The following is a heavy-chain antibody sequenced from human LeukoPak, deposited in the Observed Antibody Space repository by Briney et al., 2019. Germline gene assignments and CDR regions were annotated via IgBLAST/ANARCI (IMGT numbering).Heavy chain of an antibody. J-gene: IGHJ2*01. CDR1: GFTFDDYA. CDR3: AKDVGYSSGWYFDL. V-gene: IGHV3-9*01. CDR2: ISWNSGSI. D-gene: IGHD6-19*01. Sequence: GGSLRLSCAASGFTFDDYAMHWVRQAPGKGLEWVSGISWNSGSIGYADSVKGRFTISRDNAKNSLYLQMSSLRAEDTALYYCAKDVGYSSGWYFDLWGRGTLVTVSS.